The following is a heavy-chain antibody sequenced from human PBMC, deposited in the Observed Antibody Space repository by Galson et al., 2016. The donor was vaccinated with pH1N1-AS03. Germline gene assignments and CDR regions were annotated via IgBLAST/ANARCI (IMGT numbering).Heavy chain of an antibody. CDR1: GFSFSSYA. CDR2: ITSGGNT. J-gene: IGHJ4*02. CDR3: AKDKGSSRHDDY. D-gene: IGHD6-13*01. V-gene: IGHV3-23*01. Sequence: SLRLSCAASGFSFSSYAMSWVRQAPGKGLQWVSSITSGGNTYYADSVKGRFTISRDNSKQTLYLQMNSLRAADAAVYLCAKDKGSSRHDDYWGQGTRVTVSS.